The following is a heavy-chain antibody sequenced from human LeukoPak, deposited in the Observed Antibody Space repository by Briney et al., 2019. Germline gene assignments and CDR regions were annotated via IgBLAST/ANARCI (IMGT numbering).Heavy chain of an antibody. J-gene: IGHJ4*02. CDR3: ARQLMYYDILTGYYPYTSHFDY. D-gene: IGHD3-9*01. CDR1: GGSISSSSYY. Sequence: SETLSLTCTVSGGSISSSSYYWGWIRQPPGKGLEWIGSIYYSGSTYYNPSLKSRVTISVDTSKNQFSLKLSSVTAADTAVYYCARQLMYYDILTGYYPYTSHFDYWGQGTLVTVSS. CDR2: IYYSGST. V-gene: IGHV4-39*01.